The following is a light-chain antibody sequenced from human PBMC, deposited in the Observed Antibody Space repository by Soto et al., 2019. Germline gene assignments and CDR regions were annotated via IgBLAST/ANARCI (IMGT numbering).Light chain of an antibody. CDR3: CSYTGSLTLL. CDR1: SSDVGGYDY. CDR2: EVS. J-gene: IGLJ2*01. V-gene: IGLV2-14*01. Sequence: QSALTQPASVSGSPGQSITIYCTGSSSDVGGYDYVSWYQQHPGKAPKLMIYEVSNRPSGVSNRFSGSKSGNTASLTISGLQDEDEADYYCCSYTGSLTLLFGGGTKLTVL.